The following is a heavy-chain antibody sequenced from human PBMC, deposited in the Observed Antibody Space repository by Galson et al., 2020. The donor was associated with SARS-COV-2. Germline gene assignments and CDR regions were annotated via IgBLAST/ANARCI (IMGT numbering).Heavy chain of an antibody. Sequence: SETLSLTCTVSGGSLISSGYYWSWIRQHPGKGLEWIGYIFYSGSTYYNPSLKSRVTMSVDTSKDQFSLKLNSVTAADTAVYYCAIVPSSSRNWFDPWGQGTLVTVSS. V-gene: IGHV4-31*03. CDR3: AIVPSSSRNWFDP. D-gene: IGHD6-6*01. CDR2: IFYSGST. J-gene: IGHJ5*02. CDR1: GGSLISSGYY.